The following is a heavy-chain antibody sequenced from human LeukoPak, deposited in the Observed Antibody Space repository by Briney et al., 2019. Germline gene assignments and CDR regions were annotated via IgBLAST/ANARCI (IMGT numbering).Heavy chain of an antibody. CDR1: GDSISSSSYY. Sequence: PSETLSLTCTVSGDSISSSSYYCAWLRQPPGKGLGWIGSIYYSGSTHYNPSLESRVTMSVDTSKNQLSLKLTSVTAADAAVYYCARQRAYYGSVSYYSGFDYWGQGALITVSS. CDR2: IYYSGST. V-gene: IGHV4-39*01. CDR3: ARQRAYYGSVSYYSGFDY. J-gene: IGHJ4*02. D-gene: IGHD3-10*01.